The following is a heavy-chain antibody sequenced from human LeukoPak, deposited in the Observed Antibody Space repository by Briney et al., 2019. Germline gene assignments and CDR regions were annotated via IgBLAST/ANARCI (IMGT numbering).Heavy chain of an antibody. J-gene: IGHJ4*02. Sequence: GGSLRLSCADSGFTFSSYWMNWARQAPGKGLEGVASINDNGNVNYYVDSVKGRFTICRDNANTSLFLQINSLPAEDPALYYCARDKLPASAATGTDYWGQGTLVTLSS. D-gene: IGHD2-15*01. CDR2: INDNGNVN. V-gene: IGHV3-7*01. CDR3: ARDKLPASAATGTDY. CDR1: GFTFSSYW.